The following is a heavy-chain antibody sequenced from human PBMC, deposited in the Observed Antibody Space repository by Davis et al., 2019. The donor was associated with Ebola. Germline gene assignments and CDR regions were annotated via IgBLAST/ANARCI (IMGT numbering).Heavy chain of an antibody. CDR1: GFTFYNYA. J-gene: IGHJ6*04. V-gene: IGHV3-48*02. CDR3: ARTGDGYNNYYYYGMDV. Sequence: GESLKISCAASGFTFYNYAMSWVRQAPGKGLEWVSYISSSTSAIYYADSVKGRFTISRDNAKNSLYLQMNSLRDEDTAVYYCARTGDGYNNYYYYGMDVWGKGTTVTVSS. CDR2: ISSSTSAI. D-gene: IGHD5-24*01.